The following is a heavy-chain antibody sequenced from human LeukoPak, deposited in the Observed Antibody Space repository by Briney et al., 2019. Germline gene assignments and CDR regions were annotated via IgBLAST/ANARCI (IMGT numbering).Heavy chain of an antibody. V-gene: IGHV4-61*02. J-gene: IGHJ4*02. CDR2: IYTSVST. D-gene: IGHD5-12*01. CDR1: GGSISSGSYS. Sequence: TSETLSLTCTVSGGSISSGSYSWRWIRQPAGKGLEWIGRIYTSVSTNYNPSLKSRVTISVDTSKNQFSLKLSSVTAADTAVYYCARVRATPSPAYFDYWGQGTLVTVSS. CDR3: ARVRATPSPAYFDY.